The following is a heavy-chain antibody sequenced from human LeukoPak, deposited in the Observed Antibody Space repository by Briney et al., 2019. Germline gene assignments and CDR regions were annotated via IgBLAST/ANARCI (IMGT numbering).Heavy chain of an antibody. V-gene: IGHV4-61*02. CDR3: ARGEYYYGFDP. D-gene: IGHD3-10*01. Sequence: SQTLSLTCTVSGGSISSGSYYWSWIRQPAGKGLEWIGRIYTSGSTNYNPSLKSRVTISVDTSKNQFSLKLSSVTATDTAVYYCARGEYYYGFDPWGQGTLVTVSS. J-gene: IGHJ5*02. CDR1: GGSISSGSYY. CDR2: IYTSGST.